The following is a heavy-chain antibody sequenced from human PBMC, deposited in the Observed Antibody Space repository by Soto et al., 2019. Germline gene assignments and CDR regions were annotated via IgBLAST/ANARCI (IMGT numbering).Heavy chain of an antibody. CDR1: GGSISSGGYY. CDR3: TREYNYGHNWFDP. Sequence: TLSLTCTVSGGSISSGGYYWSWIRQHPGKGLEWIGYIFYSGTTYYNPSLKSRVTISVDTSKNQFSLELRSVTPADTAVYYCTREYNYGHNWFDPWGQGTLVTVSS. CDR2: IFYSGTT. D-gene: IGHD3-10*01. J-gene: IGHJ5*02. V-gene: IGHV4-31*03.